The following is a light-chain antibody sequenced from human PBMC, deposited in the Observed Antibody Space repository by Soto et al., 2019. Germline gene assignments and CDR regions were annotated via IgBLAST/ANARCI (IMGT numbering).Light chain of an antibody. CDR2: GAS. J-gene: IGKJ2*01. V-gene: IGKV3-20*01. CDR3: QQYGSSPNT. CDR1: QSVSSSY. Sequence: EIVLTQSPGTLSLSPGERATLSCRASQSVSSSYLAWYQQKPGQAPRLLIYGASSRATGIPDRFSGSGSGTDFTLTISRLEPEDFAVYYCQQYGSSPNTFGQGTKPEIK.